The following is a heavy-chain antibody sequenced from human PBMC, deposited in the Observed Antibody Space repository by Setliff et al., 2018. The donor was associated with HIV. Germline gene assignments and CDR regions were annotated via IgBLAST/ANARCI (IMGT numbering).Heavy chain of an antibody. V-gene: IGHV4-38-2*02. D-gene: IGHD2-2*01. Sequence: SETLSLTCTVSGFSVSRGYYWGWVRQPPGKGLEWIGSVYHSGNTYHNASLKSRLTISVDTSKNQFSLKLASVTAADTAVYYCVTSSSWSSRLNFWGPGMLVTSPQ. CDR3: VTSSSWSSRLNF. J-gene: IGHJ4*02. CDR1: GFSVSRGYY. CDR2: VYHSGNT.